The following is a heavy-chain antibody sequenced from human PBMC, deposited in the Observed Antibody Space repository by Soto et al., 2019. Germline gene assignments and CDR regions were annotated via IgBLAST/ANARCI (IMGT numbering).Heavy chain of an antibody. CDR1: GFTFSSYD. CDR2: IGTAGDT. J-gene: IGHJ6*02. Sequence: GGSLILSCAASGFTFSSYDMHWVRQATGKGLEWVSAIGTAGDTYYPGSVKGRFTISRENAKNSLYLQMNSLRAEDTAVYYCARGQIPYYYYGMDVWGQGTTVTVSS. CDR3: ARGQIPYYYYGMDV. V-gene: IGHV3-13*01.